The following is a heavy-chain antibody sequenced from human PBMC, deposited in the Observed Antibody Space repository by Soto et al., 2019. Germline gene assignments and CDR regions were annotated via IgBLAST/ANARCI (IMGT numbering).Heavy chain of an antibody. J-gene: IGHJ4*02. CDR3: ARREIQGPIDY. CDR2: IYYSGTT. V-gene: IGHV4-28*01. CDR1: GYSIISSNW. Sequence: SETLSLTCAVSGYSIISSNWWGWIRQPPGKGLEWIGYIYYSGTTYYNPSLKSRVTMSVDTSKNQFSLKLTSVTAVDTAVYYCARREIQGPIDYWGQGTLVTLSS. D-gene: IGHD1-26*01.